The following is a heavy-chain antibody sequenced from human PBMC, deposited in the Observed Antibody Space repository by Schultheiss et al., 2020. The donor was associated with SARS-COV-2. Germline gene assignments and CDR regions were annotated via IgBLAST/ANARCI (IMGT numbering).Heavy chain of an antibody. CDR3: AKAMYNYGSLDF. D-gene: IGHD3-10*01. J-gene: IGHJ4*02. V-gene: IGHV3-23*01. CDR2: ISGFGERP. CDR1: GFIFSKFA. Sequence: GGSLRLSCDTSGFIFSKFAMNWVRQAPGKGLEWVSSISGFGERPFYADSVTGRFIISRDNSKNAVYLQMSSLRAEDTAIYYCAKAMYNYGSLDFWGQGTLVTGSS.